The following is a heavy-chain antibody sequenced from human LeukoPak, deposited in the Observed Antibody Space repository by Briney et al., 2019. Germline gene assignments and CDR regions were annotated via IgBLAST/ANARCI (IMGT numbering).Heavy chain of an antibody. D-gene: IGHD1-26*01. V-gene: IGHV3-53*01. CDR2: IYSGGYT. Sequence: GGSLRFSCAASGFTVSSNYMSWVRQAPGKGLEWVSVIYSGGYTYYADSVKGRFTTSRDNSKNTLYLQMNSLRAEDTAVYYCARTSGSYDYWGQGTLVTVSS. CDR1: GFTVSSNY. CDR3: ARTSGSYDY. J-gene: IGHJ4*02.